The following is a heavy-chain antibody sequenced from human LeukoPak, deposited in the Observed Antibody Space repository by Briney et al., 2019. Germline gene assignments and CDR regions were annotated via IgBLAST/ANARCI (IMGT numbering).Heavy chain of an antibody. V-gene: IGHV3-53*05. J-gene: IGHJ4*02. CDR3: ARDRAWNYFDY. CDR2: IYSGGST. CDR1: GFTVSSNY. D-gene: IGHD3-3*01. Sequence: GGSLRLSCAASGFTVSSNYMSWVRQAPGKGLEWVSVIYSGGSTYYADSVKGRFTISRDNSKNTLYLRMDSLRAEDTAVYYCARDRAWNYFDYWGQGTLVTVSS.